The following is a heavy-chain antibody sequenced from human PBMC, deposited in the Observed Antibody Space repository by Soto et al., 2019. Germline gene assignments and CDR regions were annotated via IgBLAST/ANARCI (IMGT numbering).Heavy chain of an antibody. V-gene: IGHV4-4*07. Sequence: SETLSLTCTFSGCAVSDYYWRWIRQPAGKGLQWIGRIYTSGSTDYNPSLKSRGTISIDTSKNQFSLKVTSMNAADTAVYYCARERREEIHDV. CDR3: ARERREEIHDV. J-gene: IGHJ3*01. CDR2: IYTSGST. CDR1: GCAVSDYY. D-gene: IGHD1-26*01.